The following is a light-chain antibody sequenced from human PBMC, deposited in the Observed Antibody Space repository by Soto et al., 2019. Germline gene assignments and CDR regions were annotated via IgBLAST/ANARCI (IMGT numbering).Light chain of an antibody. V-gene: IGLV3-21*04. Sequence: SYELTQPPSVSVAPGKTARITCGGNNIGSKSVHWYQQKPGQAPVLVIYYDXDRPSGXXXRXSXSNSGNTATLTISRVEAXXXXXXYCQVWDSSSDPLYVFGTGTKLTVL. J-gene: IGLJ1*01. CDR1: NIGSKS. CDR3: QVWDSSSDPLYV. CDR2: YDX.